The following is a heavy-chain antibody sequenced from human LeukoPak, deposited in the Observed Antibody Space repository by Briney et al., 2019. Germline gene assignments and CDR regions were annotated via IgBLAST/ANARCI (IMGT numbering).Heavy chain of an antibody. J-gene: IGHJ5*02. V-gene: IGHV3-23*01. Sequence: GGSLRLSCAASEFTFSNYAMNWVRQAPGKGLEWVSGISGGGGSTYYADSVKGRFTISRDNSKNTLFLQMDSLRAEDTALYYCAKGSGINHYHWIDPWGQGTLVTVSS. CDR1: EFTFSNYA. CDR3: AKGSGINHYHWIDP. CDR2: ISGGGGST. D-gene: IGHD1-14*01.